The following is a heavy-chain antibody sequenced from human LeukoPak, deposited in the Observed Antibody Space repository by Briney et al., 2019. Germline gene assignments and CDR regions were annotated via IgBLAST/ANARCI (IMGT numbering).Heavy chain of an antibody. Sequence: SVKVSCMASGFTFTSSAMQWVRQARGQRLEWIGWIVVGSGNTNYAQKFQERVTITRDMSTSTAYMELSSLRSEDTAVYYCAASHQRWLPRPLDAFDIWGQGTMVTVSS. CDR2: IVVGSGNT. J-gene: IGHJ3*02. D-gene: IGHD5-24*01. CDR3: AASHQRWLPRPLDAFDI. V-gene: IGHV1-58*02. CDR1: GFTFTSSA.